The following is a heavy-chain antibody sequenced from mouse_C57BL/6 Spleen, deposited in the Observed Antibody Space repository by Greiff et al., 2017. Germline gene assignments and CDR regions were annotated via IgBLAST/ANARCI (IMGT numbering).Heavy chain of an antibody. Sequence: QVQLQQPGAELVKPGASVKLSCKASGYTFTSYWMHWVKQRPGQGLEWIGMIHPNSGSTNYNEKFKSKATLTVDKSSSTAYMQLSSLTSEDSAVXYGATEYYGSSYYYAMDYWGQGTSVTVSS. CDR3: ATEYYGSSYYYAMDY. D-gene: IGHD1-1*01. V-gene: IGHV1-64*01. CDR1: GYTFTSYW. CDR2: IHPNSGST. J-gene: IGHJ4*01.